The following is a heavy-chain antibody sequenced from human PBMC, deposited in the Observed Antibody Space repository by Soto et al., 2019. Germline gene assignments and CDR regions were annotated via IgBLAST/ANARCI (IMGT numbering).Heavy chain of an antibody. CDR2: VYYSGST. CDR1: GGSVSSGSYY. D-gene: IGHD6-13*01. Sequence: QVQLQESGPGLVKPSETLSLTCTVSGGSVSSGSYYWSWIRQPPGKGLEWIGYVYYSGSTNYNPSLKSRVTISVDTSKNQFSLTLSYVTAADTAVYDCARAPGSIAAADYWGQGTLVTVSS. CDR3: ARAPGSIAAADY. J-gene: IGHJ4*01. V-gene: IGHV4-61*01.